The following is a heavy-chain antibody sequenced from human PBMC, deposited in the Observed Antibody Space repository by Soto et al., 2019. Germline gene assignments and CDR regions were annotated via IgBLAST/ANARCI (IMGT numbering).Heavy chain of an antibody. CDR2: IYWDDDK. D-gene: IGHD6-19*01. CDR3: GHRLYTSGWWFDP. V-gene: IGHV2-5*02. Sequence: QVTLKESGPALVKPTETLTLTCTFPGFSLNTDKVGVGWVRQPPGKALECLALIYWDDDKCYSPYLKSKLTTTVDTSRNEVVLTMTTMDPVDTATYFCGHRLYTSGWWFDPWGPGTLVTVSS. J-gene: IGHJ5*02. CDR1: GFSLNTDKVG.